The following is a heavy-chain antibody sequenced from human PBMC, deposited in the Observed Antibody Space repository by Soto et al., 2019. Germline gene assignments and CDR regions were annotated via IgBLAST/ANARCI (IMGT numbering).Heavy chain of an antibody. V-gene: IGHV1-46*01. CDR2: INPSGGST. CDR1: GYTFTSYY. CDR3: AREKARDSSPKYYYYYGMDV. J-gene: IGHJ6*02. Sequence: ASVKVSCKASGYTFTSYYMHWVRQAPGQGLEWMGIINPSGGSTSYAQKFQGRVTMTRDTSTSTVYMELSSLRSEDTAVYYCAREKARDSSPKYYYYYGMDVWGQGTTVTVSS. D-gene: IGHD5-18*01.